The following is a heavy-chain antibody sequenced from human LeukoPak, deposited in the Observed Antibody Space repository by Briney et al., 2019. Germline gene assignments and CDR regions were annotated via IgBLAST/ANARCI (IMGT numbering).Heavy chain of an antibody. D-gene: IGHD3-9*01. CDR3: ARPVVLRHFDRYYFDY. CDR2: IYYSGST. V-gene: IGHV4-39*01. CDR1: GGSISSSSYY. Sequence: TETLSLTCTVSGGSISSSSYYWGWIRQPPGKGLEWIGSIYYSGSTYYNPSLKSRVTISVDTSKNQFSLKLSSVTAADTAVYYCARPVVLRHFDRYYFDYWGQGTLVTVSS. J-gene: IGHJ4*02.